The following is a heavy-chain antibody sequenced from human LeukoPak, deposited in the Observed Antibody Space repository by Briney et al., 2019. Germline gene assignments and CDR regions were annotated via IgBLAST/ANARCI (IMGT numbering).Heavy chain of an antibody. J-gene: IGHJ5*02. Sequence: SETLSLTCTVSGSSISSDYYWGWIRQPAGKGLEWVGRIETSGTTKYNPSLNSRATISVDTSKNQFSLKLNSVTAADTAVYYCARYHMLNRGVNWFDPWGQGILVTVSS. D-gene: IGHD2-2*01. V-gene: IGHV4-61*02. CDR3: ARYHMLNRGVNWFDP. CDR2: IETSGTT. CDR1: GSSISSDYY.